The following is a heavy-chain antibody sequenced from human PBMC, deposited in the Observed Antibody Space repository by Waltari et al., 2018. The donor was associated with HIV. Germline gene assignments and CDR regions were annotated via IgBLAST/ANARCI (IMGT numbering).Heavy chain of an antibody. D-gene: IGHD6-13*01. CDR2: IYYSGST. CDR3: ARHGVETAAAGWTRSNWFDP. J-gene: IGHJ5*02. V-gene: IGHV4-39*01. Sequence: QLQLQESGPGLVKPSETLSLTCTVSGGSISSSSYYWGWIRQPPGKGLEWIGSIYYSGSTYYNPSLKSRVTISVDTSKNQFSLKLSSVTAADTAVYYCARHGVETAAAGWTRSNWFDPWGQGTLVTVSS. CDR1: GGSISSSSYY.